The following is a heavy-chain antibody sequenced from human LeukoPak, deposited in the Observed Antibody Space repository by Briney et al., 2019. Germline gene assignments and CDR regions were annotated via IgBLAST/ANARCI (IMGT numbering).Heavy chain of an antibody. CDR1: GFTFSSYE. Sequence: GGSLRLSCAASGFTFSSYEMNWVCQAPGKGLEWVSYISSSGSTIYYADSVKGRFTISRDNAKNSPYLQMNSLRAEDTAVYYCAELGITMIGGVWGKGTTVTISS. D-gene: IGHD3-10*02. J-gene: IGHJ6*04. CDR2: ISSSGSTI. V-gene: IGHV3-48*03. CDR3: AELGITMIGGV.